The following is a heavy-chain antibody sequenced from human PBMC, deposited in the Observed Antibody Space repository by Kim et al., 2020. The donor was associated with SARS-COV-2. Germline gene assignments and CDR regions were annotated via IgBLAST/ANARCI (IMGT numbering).Heavy chain of an antibody. CDR1: GFTFSSYG. J-gene: IGHJ4*02. Sequence: GGSLRLSCAASGFTFSSYGMHWVRQAPGKGLEWVAVISYDGSNKYYADSVKGRFTISRDNSKNTLYLQMNSLRAEDTAVYYCAKPHHLEVPAAVDYWGQGTLVTVSS. D-gene: IGHD2-2*01. CDR3: AKPHHLEVPAAVDY. V-gene: IGHV3-30*18. CDR2: ISYDGSNK.